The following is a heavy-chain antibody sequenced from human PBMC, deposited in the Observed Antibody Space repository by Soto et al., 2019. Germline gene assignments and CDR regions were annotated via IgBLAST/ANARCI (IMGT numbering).Heavy chain of an antibody. CDR1: GGTFSSYA. V-gene: IGHV1-69*06. D-gene: IGHD2-2*01. CDR2: IIPIFGTA. CDR3: ARSVQAKTYYYGMDV. Sequence: ASVKVSCKASGGTFSSYAISWVRQAPGQGLEWMGGIIPIFGTANYAQKFQGRVTITADKSTSTAYMELSSLRSEDTAVYYCARSVQAKTYYYGMDVWGQGTTVTVSS. J-gene: IGHJ6*02.